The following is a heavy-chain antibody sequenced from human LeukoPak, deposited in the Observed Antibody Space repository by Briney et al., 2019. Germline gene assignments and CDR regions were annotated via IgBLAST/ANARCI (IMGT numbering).Heavy chain of an antibody. CDR2: IFPNGGEI. CDR3: ATYRQVLLPFES. V-gene: IGHV3-23*01. Sequence: GGFLRLSCAASGFTFSTFAMIWVRQPPGKGLEWVSSIFPNGGEIHYADSVRGRFTISRDNSKSTLSLQMNSLRAEDTAIYYCATYRQVLLPFESWGQGTLVTVSS. CDR1: GFTFSTFA. D-gene: IGHD2-8*02. J-gene: IGHJ4*02.